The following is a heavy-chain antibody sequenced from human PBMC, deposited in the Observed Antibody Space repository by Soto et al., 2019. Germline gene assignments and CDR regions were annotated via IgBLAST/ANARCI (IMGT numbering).Heavy chain of an antibody. D-gene: IGHD1-26*01. J-gene: IGHJ6*02. Sequence: QVQLQESGPGLVKPSGTLSLTCAVSVGSISSSTWWSWVRHPPGKGLEWIGEIYHSGSTNYNPSLKSRVTISVDKSKNQFSLKLSSVTAADTAVYYCARVSGSYYYGMDVWGQGTTVTVSS. V-gene: IGHV4-4*02. CDR2: IYHSGST. CDR1: VGSISSSTW. CDR3: ARVSGSYYYGMDV.